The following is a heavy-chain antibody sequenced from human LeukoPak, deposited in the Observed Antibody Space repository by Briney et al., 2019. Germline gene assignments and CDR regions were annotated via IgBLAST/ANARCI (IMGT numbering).Heavy chain of an antibody. CDR1: GGSIKSDY. J-gene: IGHJ4*02. CDR2: IYYSGRT. V-gene: IGHV4-59*03. D-gene: IGHD3-10*01. Sequence: SETLSLTCTVSGGSIKSDYWNWIRQPPGKGLEWIGYIYYSGRTVYNPSLASRVTISIDASKDQFSLRLSSVTAADTAIYYCAGDYGSGSYRFDYWGQGTLVTVSS. CDR3: AGDYGSGSYRFDY.